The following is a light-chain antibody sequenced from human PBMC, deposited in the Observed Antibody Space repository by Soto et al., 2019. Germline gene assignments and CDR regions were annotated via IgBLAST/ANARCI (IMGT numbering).Light chain of an antibody. CDR2: HDS. Sequence: SYELTQPPSVSAAPGQTARITCGGNNIGSESVHWYQQKPGQAPVLVLFHDSDRPSGIPERFSGSNSGNTATLTIGRVEAGDEADYYCQLWDTSNTRPVFGGGTKVTVL. V-gene: IGLV3-21*02. J-gene: IGLJ2*01. CDR1: NIGSES. CDR3: QLWDTSNTRPV.